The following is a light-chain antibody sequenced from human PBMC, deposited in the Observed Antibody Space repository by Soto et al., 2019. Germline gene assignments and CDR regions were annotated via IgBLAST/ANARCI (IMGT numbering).Light chain of an antibody. CDR2: EVS. J-gene: IGLJ2*01. V-gene: IGLV2-14*03. Sequence: QSALTQPASVSGSPGRSITISCTGTSSDVGGYHYVSWYQQHPGKAPKLMIYEVSNRPSGVSNRFSGSKSGNTASLTISGLQAEDEADYYCSSYTSRSTRVFGGGTKLTVL. CDR3: SSYTSRSTRV. CDR1: SSDVGGYHY.